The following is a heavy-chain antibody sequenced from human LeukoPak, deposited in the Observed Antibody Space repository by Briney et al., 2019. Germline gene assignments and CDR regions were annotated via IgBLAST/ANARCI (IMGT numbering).Heavy chain of an antibody. CDR2: IYYSGST. D-gene: IGHD3-3*01. Sequence: PSETLSLTCTVSGGSISSYYWSWIRQPPGKGLEWFGYIYYSGSTNYNPSLKSRVTISVDTSKNQFSLKLSSVTAADTAVYYCARVSYDFWSGYYTGARIDYWGQGTLVTVSS. V-gene: IGHV4-59*01. J-gene: IGHJ4*02. CDR3: ARVSYDFWSGYYTGARIDY. CDR1: GGSISSYY.